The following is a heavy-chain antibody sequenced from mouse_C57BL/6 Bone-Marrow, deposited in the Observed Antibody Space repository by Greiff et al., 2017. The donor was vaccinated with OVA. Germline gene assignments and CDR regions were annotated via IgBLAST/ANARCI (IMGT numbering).Heavy chain of an antibody. J-gene: IGHJ2*01. V-gene: IGHV1-61*01. CDR3: ARRWPYGYDY. D-gene: IGHD2-2*01. CDR1: GYTFTSYW. Sequence: QVQLQQPGAELVRPGSSVKLSCKASGYTFTSYWMDWVKQRPGQGLEWIGNIYPSDSETHYNQKFKDKATLTVDKSSSTAYMQLSSLTSEDSAVYDCARRWPYGYDYWGQGTTLTVSS. CDR2: IYPSDSET.